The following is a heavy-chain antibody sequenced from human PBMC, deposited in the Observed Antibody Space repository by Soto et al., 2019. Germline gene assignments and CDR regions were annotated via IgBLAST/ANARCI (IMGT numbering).Heavy chain of an antibody. CDR1: GFTFSSSA. CDR2: IVLGNGNT. J-gene: IGHJ5*02. V-gene: IGHV1-58*01. Sequence: SVKVSCKASGFTFSSSAVQWVRQARGQPLEWIGWIVLGNGNTNYAQKFQQRVTITRDMSTSTAYMEVRSLTSEDAAVYYCATRIGNIGWYWLDTWGQGTLVTVSS. CDR3: ATRIGNIGWYWLDT. D-gene: IGHD6-19*01.